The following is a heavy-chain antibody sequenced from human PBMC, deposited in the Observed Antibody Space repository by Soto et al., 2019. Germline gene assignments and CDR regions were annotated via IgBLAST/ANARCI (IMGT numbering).Heavy chain of an antibody. V-gene: IGHV4-59*08. CDR1: GGSISSYY. J-gene: IGHJ4*02. CDR3: ARRYGHSFDY. D-gene: IGHD1-1*01. CDR2: IYYSGST. Sequence: SETLSLTCTVSGGSISSYYWSWIRQPPGKGLEWIGHIYYSGSTNYNPSLKSRVTISVDTSKNQFSLKLSSVTAADTAVYYCARRYGHSFDYRGQGTLVTVS.